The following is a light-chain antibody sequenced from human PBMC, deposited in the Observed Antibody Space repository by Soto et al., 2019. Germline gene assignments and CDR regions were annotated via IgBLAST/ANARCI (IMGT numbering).Light chain of an antibody. Sequence: IQLTQSPSSVSASVGDTVTITCRASQDISDSLAWFQQKPGQAPRSLIFAASRLQGGVPSKFSGRGSGTDFTLTITSLQPEDFATYYCHQYDTYPLTFGGGTKVQI. CDR2: AAS. J-gene: IGKJ4*01. V-gene: IGKV1-16*02. CDR1: QDISDS. CDR3: HQYDTYPLT.